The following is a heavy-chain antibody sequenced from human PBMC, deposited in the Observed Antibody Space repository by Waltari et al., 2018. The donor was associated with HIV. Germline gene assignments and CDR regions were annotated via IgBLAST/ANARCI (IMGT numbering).Heavy chain of an antibody. V-gene: IGHV3-21*01. CDR1: GFPFTTFS. Sequence: EVQLVESGGGLVKPGGSLRLSCVASGFPFTTFSMKWVRQAPGKGLEWVSSISSTSSFIYYTDSLKGRFTVSRDNAKNSLYLQINNLRADDTAVYYCASEDFWGGPHQWGQGTLVTVSS. J-gene: IGHJ4*02. CDR2: ISSTSSFI. CDR3: ASEDFWGGPHQ. D-gene: IGHD3-3*01.